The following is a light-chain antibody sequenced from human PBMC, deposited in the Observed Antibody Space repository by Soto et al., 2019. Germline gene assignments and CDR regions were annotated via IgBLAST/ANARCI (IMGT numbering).Light chain of an antibody. V-gene: IGKV4-1*01. J-gene: IGKJ1*01. CDR2: WAS. CDR1: QSVLYSSNNKNY. CDR3: QQYNSYFGT. Sequence: DIVMTQSPDSLAVSLGERATINCKSSQSVLYSSNNKNYLAWYQQKPGQPPKLLIYWASTRESGVADRFSGSGSGTEFTLTISSLQPDDFATYYCQQYNSYFGTFGQGTTVDIK.